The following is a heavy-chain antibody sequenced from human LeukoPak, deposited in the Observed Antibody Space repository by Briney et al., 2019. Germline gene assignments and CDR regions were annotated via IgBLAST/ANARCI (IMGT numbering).Heavy chain of an antibody. V-gene: IGHV7-4-1*02. CDR3: ARVLDY. Sequence: ASVKVSCKASGYTFTNYAINWVRQAPGQGLEWMGRINTNTGNPMYAQGFTGRFVFSLDTSVCTAYLQISSLQAEDTAIYYCARVLDYWGQGTLVTVSS. J-gene: IGHJ4*02. CDR1: GYTFTNYA. CDR2: INTNTGNP.